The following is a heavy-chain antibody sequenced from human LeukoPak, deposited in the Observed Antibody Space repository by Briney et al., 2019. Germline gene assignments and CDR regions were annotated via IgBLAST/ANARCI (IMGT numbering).Heavy chain of an antibody. CDR1: GFIFSDYA. CDR3: AREKRSGSYRPYGVDS. CDR2: ISYDGNNK. J-gene: IGHJ4*02. V-gene: IGHV3-30-3*01. Sequence: GGSLRLSCATSGFIFSDYAMHWVRQAPGKGLEWVAVISYDGNNKYYADSVKGRFTISRDNSKNTLSLQMNSLRAEDTAVYYCAREKRSGSYRPYGVDSWGQGTLVIVFS. D-gene: IGHD1-26*01.